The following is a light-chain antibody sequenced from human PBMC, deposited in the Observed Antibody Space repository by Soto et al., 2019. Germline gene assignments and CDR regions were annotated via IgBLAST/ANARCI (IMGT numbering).Light chain of an antibody. V-gene: IGLV2-23*01. CDR3: CSFGRSTTFYV. J-gene: IGLJ1*01. Sequence: QSVLTQPASVSGSPGQLITISCSGTSSDVGSSNLVSWYQQHPGKAPKLIIFEGDRRPSGVSGRFSGSKSGNTASLTISGLQAEDETDYYCCSFGRSTTFYVFGTGTKVPV. CDR2: EGD. CDR1: SSDVGSSNL.